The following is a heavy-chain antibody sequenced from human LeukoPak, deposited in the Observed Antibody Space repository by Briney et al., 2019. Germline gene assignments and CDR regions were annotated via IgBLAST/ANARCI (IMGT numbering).Heavy chain of an antibody. D-gene: IGHD3-22*01. CDR2: ISGSGGST. Sequence: QTGGSLRLSCAASGFTFSSYAMSWVRQAPGKGLEWVSAISGSGGSTYYADSVKGRFTISRDNSKNTLYLQMNSLRAEDMAVYYCAKPRSMIVVSDAFDIWGQGTMVTVSS. V-gene: IGHV3-23*01. J-gene: IGHJ3*02. CDR3: AKPRSMIVVSDAFDI. CDR1: GFTFSSYA.